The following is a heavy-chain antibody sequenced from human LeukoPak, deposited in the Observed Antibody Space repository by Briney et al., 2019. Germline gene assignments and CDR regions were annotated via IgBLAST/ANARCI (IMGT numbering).Heavy chain of an antibody. J-gene: IGHJ5*02. CDR2: INTNTGNP. Sequence: ASVKVSCKASGYTFTTYPMNWVRQAPGQGLEWMGWINTNTGNPTYAQGFTGRFVFSLDTSVSTAYLQISSLKADDTAVYYCARDPYTSSSWYRGRANNWFDPWGQGTLVTVSS. CDR1: GYTFTTYP. D-gene: IGHD6-13*01. CDR3: ARDPYTSSSWYRGRANNWFDP. V-gene: IGHV7-4-1*02.